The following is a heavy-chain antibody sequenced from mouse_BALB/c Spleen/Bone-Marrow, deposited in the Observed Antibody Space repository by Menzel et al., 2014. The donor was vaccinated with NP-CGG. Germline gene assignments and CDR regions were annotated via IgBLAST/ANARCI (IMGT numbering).Heavy chain of an antibody. CDR3: TRWNYYDSSYDY. CDR2: IYPGNSDT. V-gene: IGHV1-5*01. CDR1: GYTFTSYW. D-gene: IGHD1-1*01. Sequence: EEQLQQSGTVLARPGASVKMSCKDSGYTFTSYWMHWVKQRPGQGLEWIGAIYPGNSDTSYNQKFKGKAKLTAVTSTRTAYMELSNLTNEDSAVYYCTRWNYYDSSYDYWGQGTTLTVSS. J-gene: IGHJ2*01.